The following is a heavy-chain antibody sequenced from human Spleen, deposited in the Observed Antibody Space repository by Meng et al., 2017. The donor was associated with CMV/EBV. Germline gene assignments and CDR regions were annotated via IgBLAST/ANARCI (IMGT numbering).Heavy chain of an antibody. CDR3: ARGPRGYSYEKDWFDP. CDR1: GYSISSGYY. CDR2: IYYTGSS. J-gene: IGHJ5*02. Sequence: SETLSLTCSVSGYSISSGYYWGWIRQPPGKGLEWIGSIYYTGSSYYNPSLMSRVTISVDTSKNRLSLRLSSVTAADTAVYYCARGPRGYSYEKDWFDPWGQGTLVTSPQ. V-gene: IGHV4-38-2*02. D-gene: IGHD5-18*01.